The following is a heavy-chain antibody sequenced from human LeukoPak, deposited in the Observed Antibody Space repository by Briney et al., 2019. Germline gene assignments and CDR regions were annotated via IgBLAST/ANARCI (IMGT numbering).Heavy chain of an antibody. J-gene: IGHJ5*02. V-gene: IGHV1-69*06. CDR1: GGTFSTSG. CDR2: IIPIFGTS. Sequence: SVKVSCKASGGTFSTSGITWVRQAPGQGLEWVGGIIPIFGTSNYAQKFQGRVTITADKSTSTAYMELNSLRSEDTAVYYCARVMGAFSWFDPWGQGTQVTVSS. CDR3: ARVMGAFSWFDP. D-gene: IGHD1-26*01.